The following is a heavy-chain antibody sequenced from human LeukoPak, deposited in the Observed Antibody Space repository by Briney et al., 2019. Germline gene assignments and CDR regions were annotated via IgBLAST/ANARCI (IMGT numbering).Heavy chain of an antibody. D-gene: IGHD3-10*01. J-gene: IGHJ4*02. CDR2: IRSKAYGGTT. V-gene: IGHV3-49*03. CDR3: TRDRPLYYGSGSYPTFDY. Sequence: GGSLRPSCTASGFTFGDYAMSWFRQAPGKGLEWVGFIRSKAYGGTTEYAASVKGRFTISRDDSKSIAYLQMNSLKTEDTAVYYCTRDRPLYYGSGSYPTFDYWGQGTLVTVSS. CDR1: GFTFGDYA.